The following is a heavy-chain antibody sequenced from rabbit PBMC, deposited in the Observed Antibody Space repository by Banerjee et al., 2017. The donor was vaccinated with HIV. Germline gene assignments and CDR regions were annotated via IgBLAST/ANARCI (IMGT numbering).Heavy chain of an antibody. CDR1: GFSFSNKYV. J-gene: IGHJ4*01. CDR3: ATPGSGYLWGINL. D-gene: IGHD8-1*01. Sequence: QEQLEESGGDLVKPEGSLTLTCTASGFSFSNKYVMCWVRQAPGKGLEWIACINTSSGNTVYATWAKGRFTISRTSSTTVALQMTSLTAADTATYFCATPGSGYLWGINLWGPGTLVTVS. CDR2: INTSSGNT. V-gene: IGHV1S45*01.